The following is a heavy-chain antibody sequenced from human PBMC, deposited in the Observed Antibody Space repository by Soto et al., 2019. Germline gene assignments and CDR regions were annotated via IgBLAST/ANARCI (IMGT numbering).Heavy chain of an antibody. CDR3: ARGLITGSQYSGGWYYFDS. CDR1: GGSVSSSSHH. J-gene: IGHJ4*02. D-gene: IGHD1-26*01. CDR2: IYHSGTT. V-gene: IGHV4-39*01. Sequence: SETLSLTCTVSGGSVSSSSHHWGWIRQPPGKGLEWIGSIYHSGTTYYNPPLKSRVTISVDTSKNQFSLKLSSVTAADTAVYYCARGLITGSQYSGGWYYFDSWGQGTQVTVSS.